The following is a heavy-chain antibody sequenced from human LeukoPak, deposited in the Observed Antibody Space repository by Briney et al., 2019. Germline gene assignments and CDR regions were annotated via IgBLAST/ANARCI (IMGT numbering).Heavy chain of an antibody. CDR2: IYYSGST. CDR3: ANGAYYYYYMDV. V-gene: IGHV4-39*01. CDR1: GGSISSSSYY. Sequence: PSETLSLTCTVSGGSISSSSYYWGWIRQPPGKGLEWIGSIYYSGSTYYNPSLKSRVTISVDTSKNQFSLKLSSVTAADTAVYYCANGAYYYYYMDVWGKGTTVTISS. J-gene: IGHJ6*03. D-gene: IGHD3-10*01.